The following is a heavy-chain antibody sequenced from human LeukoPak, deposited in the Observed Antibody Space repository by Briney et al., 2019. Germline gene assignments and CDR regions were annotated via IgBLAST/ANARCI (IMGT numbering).Heavy chain of an antibody. CDR2: IYPGDSDT. Sequence: GESLKISCKGSGYSFTSYWIGWVRQMPGKGLEWMGIIYPGDSDTRYSPSFQGQVTISADKSISTAYLQWSSLKASDTAMYYCARPRGGHCSSTSCRPGDAFDIWGQGTMVTVSS. CDR3: ARPRGGHCSSTSCRPGDAFDI. V-gene: IGHV5-51*01. CDR1: GYSFTSYW. D-gene: IGHD2-2*01. J-gene: IGHJ3*02.